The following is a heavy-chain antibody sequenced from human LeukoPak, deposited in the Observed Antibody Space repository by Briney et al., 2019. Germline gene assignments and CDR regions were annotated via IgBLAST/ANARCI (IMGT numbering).Heavy chain of an antibody. CDR2: INHSGST. CDR1: GGSFSGYY. CDR3: ARECSGGSCLNATRDAFDI. V-gene: IGHV4-34*01. J-gene: IGHJ3*02. Sequence: PTETLSLTCAVYGGSFSGYYWSWIRQPPGKGLEWIGEINHSGSTNYNPSHKSRVTISVDTSKNQFSLKLSSVTAADTAVYYCARECSGGSCLNATRDAFDIWGQGTMVTVSS. D-gene: IGHD2-15*01.